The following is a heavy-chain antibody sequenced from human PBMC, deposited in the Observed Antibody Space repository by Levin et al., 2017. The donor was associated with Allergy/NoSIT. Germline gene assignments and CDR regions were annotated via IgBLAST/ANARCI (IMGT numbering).Heavy chain of an antibody. CDR1: GGSISSGGYS. Sequence: SQTLSLPCAVSGGSISSGGYSWSWIRQPPGTGLEWIGNIYLSGSTNDNPSLKSRVTMSVDRSKNQFSLKLSYVTAADTAVYYCARVAGYSYGYYFDYWGPGTLVTVSS. CDR2: IYLSGST. D-gene: IGHD5-18*01. CDR3: ARVAGYSYGYYFDY. J-gene: IGHJ4*02. V-gene: IGHV4-30-2*01.